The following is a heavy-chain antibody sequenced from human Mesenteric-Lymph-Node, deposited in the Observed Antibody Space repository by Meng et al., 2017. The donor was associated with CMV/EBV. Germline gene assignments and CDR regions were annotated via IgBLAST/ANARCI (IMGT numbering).Heavy chain of an antibody. D-gene: IGHD3-22*01. J-gene: IGHJ6*02. CDR3: ARVVVRQQLFNYYKYYYGMDL. CDR1: GYNFNIYY. CDR2: IYPDDTDI. Sequence: GGSLRLSCKGSGYNFNIYYIAWVRQMPGKGLEWMGIIYPDDTDITYSPSFRGQVTMSADKSISTAYLQWTSLKASDTAIYYCARVVVRQQLFNYYKYYYGMDLWGQGTTVTVSS. V-gene: IGHV5-51*01.